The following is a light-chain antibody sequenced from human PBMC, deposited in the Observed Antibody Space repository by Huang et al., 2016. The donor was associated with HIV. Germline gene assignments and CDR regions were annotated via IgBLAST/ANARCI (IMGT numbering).Light chain of an antibody. Sequence: DIQLTQSPSSLSASVGDRVTITCQASQDISNYLNWYQQRPGKAPKLLIYDASSLETGVPSRFSGCGSGTDFTFTISSLQPEDIATYYCQQYDNVPYTFGQGTKLEIK. CDR3: QQYDNVPYT. V-gene: IGKV1-33*01. CDR1: QDISNY. J-gene: IGKJ2*01. CDR2: DAS.